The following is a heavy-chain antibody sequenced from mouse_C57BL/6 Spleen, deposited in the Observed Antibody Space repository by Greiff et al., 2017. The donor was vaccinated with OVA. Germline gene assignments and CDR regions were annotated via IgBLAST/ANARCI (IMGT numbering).Heavy chain of an antibody. J-gene: IGHJ2*01. V-gene: IGHV2-2*01. Sequence: VKLVESGPGLVQPSQSLSITCTVSGFSLTSYGVHWVRQSPGKGLEWLGVIWSGGSTDYNAAFISRLSISKDNSKSQVFFKMNSLQADDTAIYYCARNTLYYDYDEKGYFDYWGQGTTLTVSS. D-gene: IGHD2-4*01. CDR1: GFSLTSYG. CDR2: IWSGGST. CDR3: ARNTLYYDYDEKGYFDY.